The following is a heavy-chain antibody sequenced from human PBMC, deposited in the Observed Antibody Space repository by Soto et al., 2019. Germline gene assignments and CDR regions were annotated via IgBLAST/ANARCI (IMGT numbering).Heavy chain of an antibody. V-gene: IGHV3-72*01. D-gene: IGHD1-26*01. J-gene: IGHJ4*02. Sequence: EVQLVDSGGGLVQPGGSLRLSCAASGFTFSAHYMAWVRQSPGKGLEWVGRIKNKANSYTTEYAASVEGRFTISREDSQNSLYLQMNSLKTEDTAVYYCARVSLVGPSGGRYFDYWGQGSQVAVSS. CDR3: ARVSLVGPSGGRYFDY. CDR2: IKNKANSYTT. CDR1: GFTFSAHY.